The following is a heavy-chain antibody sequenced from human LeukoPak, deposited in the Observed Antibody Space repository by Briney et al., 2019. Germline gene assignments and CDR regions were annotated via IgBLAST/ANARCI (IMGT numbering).Heavy chain of an antibody. D-gene: IGHD3-22*01. Sequence: SETLSLTCTISGGSISSSSYYWGWIRQPPGKGLEWIGSIYYSGSTYYNPSLKSRVTISVDTSKTQFALKLSSVTAADTAVYYCARQTPNYYDSSGYRVGREHDYWGQGTLVTVSS. J-gene: IGHJ4*02. CDR1: GGSISSSSYY. V-gene: IGHV4-39*01. CDR3: ARQTPNYYDSSGYRVGREHDY. CDR2: IYYSGST.